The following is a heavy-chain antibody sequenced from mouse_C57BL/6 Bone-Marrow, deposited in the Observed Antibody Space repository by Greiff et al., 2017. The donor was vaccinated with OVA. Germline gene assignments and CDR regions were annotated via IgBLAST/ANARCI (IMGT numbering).Heavy chain of an antibody. V-gene: IGHV1-50*01. J-gene: IGHJ3*01. CDR3: ASAVFAY. CDR1: GYTFTSYW. CDR2: NDPSDSYT. Sequence: VKLQQPGAELVKPGASVKLSCKASGYTFTSYWMQWVKQRPGQGLEWIGENDPSDSYTNYNQKFKGKATLTVDTSSSTAYMQLSSLTSEDSAVYYCASAVFAYWGQGTLVTVSA.